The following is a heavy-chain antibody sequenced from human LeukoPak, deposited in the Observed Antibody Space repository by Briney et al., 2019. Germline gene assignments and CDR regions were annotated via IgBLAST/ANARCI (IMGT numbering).Heavy chain of an antibody. Sequence: GGSLRLSCAASGFTFSSYSMNWVRQAPGKGLEWVSSISSSSTYIYYVDSVKGRFTISRDDARNSLYLQMNSLRAEDTAVYYCAKDKGLLLEYYFDYWGQGTLVTVSS. CDR1: GFTFSSYS. CDR3: AKDKGLLLEYYFDY. D-gene: IGHD1-26*01. V-gene: IGHV3-21*01. CDR2: ISSSSTYI. J-gene: IGHJ4*02.